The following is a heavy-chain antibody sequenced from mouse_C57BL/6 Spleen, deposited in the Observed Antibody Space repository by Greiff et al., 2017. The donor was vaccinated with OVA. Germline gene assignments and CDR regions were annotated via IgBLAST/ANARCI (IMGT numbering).Heavy chain of an antibody. V-gene: IGHV1-52*01. D-gene: IGHD3-2*02. CDR1: GYTFTSYW. J-gene: IGHJ4*01. Sequence: QVQLQQPGAELVRPGSSMKLSCKASGYTFTSYWMHWVKQRPIQGLEWIGNIDPSDSETHYNQKFKDKATLTVDKSSSTAYMQLSSLTSEDSAVYYCAREAQGDYYAMDYWGQGTSVTVSS. CDR2: IDPSDSET. CDR3: AREAQGDYYAMDY.